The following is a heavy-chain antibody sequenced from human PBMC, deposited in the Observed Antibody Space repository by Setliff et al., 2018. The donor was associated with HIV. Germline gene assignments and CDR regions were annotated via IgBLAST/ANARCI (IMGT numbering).Heavy chain of an antibody. CDR2: INTNTGSP. J-gene: IGHJ5*02. V-gene: IGHV7-4-1*02. D-gene: IGHD4-17*01. Sequence: ASVKVSCKASGYTFINYAMNWVRQAPGQGLEWMGWINTNTGSPTYAQAFTGRFVFSVDTSVTTAYLQISSLKAEDTAVYYRARALYGDYGGDINWFDPWGQGTLVTVSS. CDR3: ARALYGDYGGDINWFDP. CDR1: GYTFINYA.